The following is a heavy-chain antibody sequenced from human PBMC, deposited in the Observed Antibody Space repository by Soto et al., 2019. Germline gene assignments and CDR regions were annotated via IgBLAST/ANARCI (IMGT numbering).Heavy chain of an antibody. CDR3: ARGGVSTRTFDY. V-gene: IGHV5-51*01. J-gene: IGHJ4*02. D-gene: IGHD3-3*01. Sequence: ESLKVSFEGCGYKFSGYWIAWVRQMPGKGLELMGIIYPSDSDTRYRPSFQGQVTISADKSISSAYLKWSSLRASDTAMYYCARGGVSTRTFDYWGQGTPVTVSS. CDR2: IYPSDSDT. CDR1: GYKFSGYW.